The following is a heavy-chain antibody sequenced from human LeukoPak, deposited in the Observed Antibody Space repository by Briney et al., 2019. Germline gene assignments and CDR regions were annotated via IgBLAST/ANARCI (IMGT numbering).Heavy chain of an antibody. CDR3: ARGLVVEVAAIDAFDI. V-gene: IGHV4-34*01. CDR2: INHSGST. CDR1: GGSFSGYY. D-gene: IGHD2-15*01. Sequence: PSETLSLTCAVYGGSFSGYYWSWIRQPPGKGLEWIGEINHSGSTNYNPSLKSRVTISVDTSKNQFSLKLSSVTAADTAVYYCARGLVVEVAAIDAFDIWGQGTMVTVSS. J-gene: IGHJ3*02.